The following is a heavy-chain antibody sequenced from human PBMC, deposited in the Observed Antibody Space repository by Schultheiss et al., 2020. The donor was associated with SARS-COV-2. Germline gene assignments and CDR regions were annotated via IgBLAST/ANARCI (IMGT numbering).Heavy chain of an antibody. Sequence: SETLSLTCTVSGGSISSSSYFWGWIRQPPGKGLEWIGYIYHSGSTYYNPSLKSRVTMSVDTSKNQFSLNLSSVTAADTAVYYCAKEGGTIFGVVTPFQYMDVWGKGTTVTVSS. J-gene: IGHJ6*03. CDR1: GGSISSSSYF. CDR3: AKEGGTIFGVVTPFQYMDV. D-gene: IGHD3-3*01. CDR2: IYHSGST. V-gene: IGHV4-39*07.